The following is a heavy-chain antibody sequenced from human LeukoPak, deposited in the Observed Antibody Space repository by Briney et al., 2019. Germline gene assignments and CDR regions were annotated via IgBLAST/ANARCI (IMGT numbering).Heavy chain of an antibody. CDR3: ARRATWFDP. J-gene: IGHJ5*02. CDR1: GGSFSGYY. V-gene: IGHV4-34*01. CDR2: INHSGST. Sequence: SETLSLTCAVYGGSFSGYYWSWIRQPPGKGLEWIGEINHSGSTNYNPSLKSRVTISVDTSKSQFSLKLSSVTAADTAVYYCARRATWFDPWGQGTLVTVSS.